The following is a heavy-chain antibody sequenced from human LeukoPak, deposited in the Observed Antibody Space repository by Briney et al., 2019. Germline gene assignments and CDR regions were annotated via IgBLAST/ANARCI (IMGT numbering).Heavy chain of an antibody. J-gene: IGHJ4*02. CDR3: ARDRTAAAGTNLYYFDY. CDR2: IKPNSGGT. D-gene: IGHD6-13*01. CDR1: GYTFTGYY. V-gene: IGHV1-2*02. Sequence: ASVKVSCKASGYTFTGYYMHWVRQAPGQGLEWMGWIKPNSGGTNYQGRVTMTRDTSISTAYMELSRLRSDDTAVYYCARDRTAAAGTNLYYFDYWGQGTLVTVSS.